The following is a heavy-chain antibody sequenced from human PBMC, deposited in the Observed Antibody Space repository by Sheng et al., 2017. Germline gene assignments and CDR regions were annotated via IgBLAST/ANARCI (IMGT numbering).Heavy chain of an antibody. CDR1: GFTFSSYE. V-gene: IGHV3-48*03. CDR3: ARDWADSGYDPGDY. CDR2: ISSSGSTI. J-gene: IGHJ4*02. D-gene: IGHD5-12*01. Sequence: EVQLVESGGGLVQPGGSLRLSCAASGFTFSSYEMNWVRQAPGKGLEWVSYISSSGSTIYYADSVKGRFTISRDNAKNSLYLQMNSLRAEDTAVYYCARDWADSGYDPGDYWGQGTLVTVSS.